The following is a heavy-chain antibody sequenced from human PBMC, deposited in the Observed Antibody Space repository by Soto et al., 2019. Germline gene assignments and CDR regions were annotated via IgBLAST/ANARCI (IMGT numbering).Heavy chain of an antibody. V-gene: IGHV3-9*01. J-gene: IGHJ4*02. D-gene: IGHD6-13*01. CDR3: AKDMNRKYSSSWYTD. CDR2: ISWNSGSI. CDR1: GFTFDDYA. Sequence: ALRVSCAASGFTFDDYAMHWVRQAPGKGLEWVSGISWNSGSIGYADSVEGRFTISRDNAKNSLYLQMNSLRAEDTALYYCAKDMNRKYSSSWYTDWGQGTLVTVSS.